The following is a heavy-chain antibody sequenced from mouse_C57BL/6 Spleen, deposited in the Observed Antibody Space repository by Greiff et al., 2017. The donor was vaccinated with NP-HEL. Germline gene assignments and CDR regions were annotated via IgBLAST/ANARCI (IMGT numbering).Heavy chain of an antibody. J-gene: IGHJ1*03. CDR3: TRGDYYYYGSSYWYFDV. V-gene: IGHV1-5*01. CDR1: GYAFSSSW. CDR2: IYPGNSDT. Sequence: VQLQQSGPELVKPGASVKISCKASGYAFSSSWMNWVKQRPGQGLEWIGAIYPGNSDTSYNQKFKGKAKLTAVTSASTAYMELSSLTNEDSAVYYCTRGDYYYYGSSYWYFDVWGTGTTVTVSS. D-gene: IGHD1-1*01.